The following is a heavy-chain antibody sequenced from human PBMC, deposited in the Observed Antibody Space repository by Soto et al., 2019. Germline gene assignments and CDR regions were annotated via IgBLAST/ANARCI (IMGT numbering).Heavy chain of an antibody. J-gene: IGHJ4*02. Sequence: VQLVECGGGVVQPGMSLRPSCTASGFTFSNYGMHWVSQAPGKGLEWVAAISHDGGNKFYADTVKGRFTISRDNSKNTLYLQMNSLRVEDTAVYYCARDPGEIGDYWGQGTLVIVSS. V-gene: IGHV3-30*03. CDR2: ISHDGGNK. CDR1: GFTFSNYG. D-gene: IGHD3-16*01. CDR3: ARDPGEIGDY.